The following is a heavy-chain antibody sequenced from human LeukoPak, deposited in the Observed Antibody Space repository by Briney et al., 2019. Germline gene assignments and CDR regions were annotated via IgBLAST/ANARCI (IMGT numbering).Heavy chain of an antibody. Sequence: GGSLRLSCAASGFTFGSYWMSWVRQAPGKALEWVANIKEDESEKYYVASVKGRFTISRDNAKNSLYLQMNSLRAEDTAIYYCARIRVVSYYGMDVWGQGTTVTVSS. CDR3: ARIRVVSYYGMDV. J-gene: IGHJ6*02. D-gene: IGHD2-15*01. V-gene: IGHV3-7*01. CDR2: IKEDESEK. CDR1: GFTFGSYW.